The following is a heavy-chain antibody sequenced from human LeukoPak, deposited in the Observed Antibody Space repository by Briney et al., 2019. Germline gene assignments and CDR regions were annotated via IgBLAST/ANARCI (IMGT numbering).Heavy chain of an antibody. J-gene: IGHJ6*02. CDR3: ARGRSRYCSSTSCLRGMDV. D-gene: IGHD2-2*01. V-gene: IGHV4-34*01. CDR2: INHSGST. CDR1: GGSFSGYY. Sequence: SETLSLTCAVYGGSFSGYYWSWIRQPPGKGLEWIGEINHSGSTNYNPSLKSRVTISVDTSKNQFSLKLSSVTAADTAVYYCARGRSRYCSSTSCLRGMDVWGQGTTVTVSS.